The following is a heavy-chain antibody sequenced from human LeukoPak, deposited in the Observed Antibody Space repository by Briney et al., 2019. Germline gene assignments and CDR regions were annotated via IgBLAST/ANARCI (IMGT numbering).Heavy chain of an antibody. CDR1: GFTFSSYS. V-gene: IGHV3-48*01. CDR2: ISSSSSTI. Sequence: GGSLRLSCAASGFTFSSYSMNWVRQAPGKGLEWVSYISSSSSTIYYADSVKGRFTISRDNAKNSLYLQMNSLRAEDTAVYYCAREGSRLRRGDWFDPWGQGTLVTVSS. D-gene: IGHD4-17*01. J-gene: IGHJ5*02. CDR3: AREGSRLRRGDWFDP.